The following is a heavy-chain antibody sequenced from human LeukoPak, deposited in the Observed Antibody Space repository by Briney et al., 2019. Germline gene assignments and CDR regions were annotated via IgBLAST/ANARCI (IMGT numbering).Heavy chain of an antibody. D-gene: IGHD6-19*01. J-gene: IGHJ4*02. CDR3: ARDGAVAGTGGLDN. V-gene: IGHV3-33*01. Sequence: PGGSLRLSCTASGFTFSNYGMHWVRQAPDKGLEWVAVIWYDGSNKYYADSVKGRFTISRDNSKNTLYLQMNSLRAEDTAVYYCARDGAVAGTGGLDNWGQGTLVTVSS. CDR2: IWYDGSNK. CDR1: GFTFSNYG.